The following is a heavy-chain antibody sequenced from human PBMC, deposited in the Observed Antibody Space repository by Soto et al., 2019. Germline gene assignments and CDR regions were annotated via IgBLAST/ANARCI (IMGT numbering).Heavy chain of an antibody. V-gene: IGHV3-7*01. D-gene: IGHD3-22*01. CDR3: ASLSGSYYYDSSGYNTDVDY. CDR1: GFTFSNYL. J-gene: IGHJ4*02. CDR2: IKEDGSEK. Sequence: GGSLRLSCAASGFTFSNYLMTWVRQAPGKGLEWVANIKEDGSEKHYVDSVKGRFTISRDNSKNTLYLQMNSLRAEDTAVYYCASLSGSYYYDSSGYNTDVDYWGQGTLVTVSS.